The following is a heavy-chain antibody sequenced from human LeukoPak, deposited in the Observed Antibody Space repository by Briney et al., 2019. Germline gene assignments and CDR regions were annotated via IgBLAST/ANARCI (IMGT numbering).Heavy chain of an antibody. D-gene: IGHD6-19*01. CDR3: ARVATVAFNY. Sequence: GGSLRLSCAASGFTFSSYWMGWVRQAPGKGLEWVANIKQDGSEKYYVDSVKGRFTISRDNAKNSLYLQMDSLRVEDTAVYYCARVATVAFNYWGQGNLVTVSS. V-gene: IGHV3-7*01. CDR1: GFTFSSYW. J-gene: IGHJ4*02. CDR2: IKQDGSEK.